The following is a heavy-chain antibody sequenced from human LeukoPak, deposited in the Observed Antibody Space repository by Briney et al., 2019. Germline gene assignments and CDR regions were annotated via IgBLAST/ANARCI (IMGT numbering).Heavy chain of an antibody. CDR3: ARGTDSSGWWYFDY. Sequence: GGSLRLSCAASGFAFSSYAMHWVRQAPGKGLEYVSSVSSSGGTTYYANSVKGRFTISRDNSKNTLYLQMNSLRAEDTAFYYCARGTDSSGWWYFDYWGQGTLVTVSS. CDR1: GFAFSSYA. D-gene: IGHD6-19*01. V-gene: IGHV3-64*01. J-gene: IGHJ4*02. CDR2: VSSSGGTT.